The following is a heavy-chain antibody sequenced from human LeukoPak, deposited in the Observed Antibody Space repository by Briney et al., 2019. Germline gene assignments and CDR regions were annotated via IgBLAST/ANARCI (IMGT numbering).Heavy chain of an antibody. V-gene: IGHV3-30*03. CDR3: ARHGILDSSRKYYFDY. D-gene: IGHD6-13*01. CDR1: GFTFSSYG. Sequence: PGRSLRLSCAASGFTFSSYGLHWVRQAPGKGLEWVAVISFDGSDKYYADSVKGRFTISRDNSKNTLYLQMNSLRAEDTAVYYCARHGILDSSRKYYFDYWGQGTLVTVSS. J-gene: IGHJ4*02. CDR2: ISFDGSDK.